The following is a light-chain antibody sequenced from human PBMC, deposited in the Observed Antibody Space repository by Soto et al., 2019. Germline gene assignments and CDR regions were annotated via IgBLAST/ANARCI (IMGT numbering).Light chain of an antibody. CDR2: GAS. J-gene: IGKJ2*01. V-gene: IGKV3-15*01. CDR1: QSVASN. Sequence: EIVMTQSPASLSVSPGDGATLSCRASQSVASNVAWNQQKPGQGPRLLIHGASTRAAGVPARFSGSGSGTDFTLTISSLQSEDFAVYYCQQYHNWPPQYTFGQGTKLQIK. CDR3: QQYHNWPPQYT.